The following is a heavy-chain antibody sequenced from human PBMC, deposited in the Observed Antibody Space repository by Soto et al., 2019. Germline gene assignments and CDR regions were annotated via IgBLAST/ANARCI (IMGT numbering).Heavy chain of an antibody. CDR1: GFTFSSYA. D-gene: IGHD3-10*01. CDR2: ISGSGGST. V-gene: IGHV3-23*01. CDR3: AKTLWFGEELFDY. Sequence: EVQLLESGGGLVQPGGSLRLSCAASGFTFSSYAMSWVRQAPGKGLEWVSAISGSGGSTYYTDSVKGRFTISRDNSKNTLYLQMNSLRAEDTAVYYCAKTLWFGEELFDYWGQGTLVTVSS. J-gene: IGHJ4*02.